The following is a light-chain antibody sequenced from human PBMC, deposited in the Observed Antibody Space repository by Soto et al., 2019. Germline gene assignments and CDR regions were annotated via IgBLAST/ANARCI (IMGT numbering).Light chain of an antibody. CDR1: QSVSSTY. CDR3: QQYGSSRWP. V-gene: IGKV3-20*01. CDR2: AAS. J-gene: IGKJ1*01. Sequence: PGERATLSCRASQSVSSTYLAWYQQKPGQAPRPLISAASSRATGTPDRFSGSGSGTDFTLTISRLEPEDFAVYYCQQYGSSRWPLGQGTKVDIK.